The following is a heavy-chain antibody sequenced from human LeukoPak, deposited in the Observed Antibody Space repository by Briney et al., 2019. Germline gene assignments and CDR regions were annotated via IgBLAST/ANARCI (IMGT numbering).Heavy chain of an antibody. D-gene: IGHD6-13*01. CDR1: YW. CDR3: ARVEQDSSSWYVY. Sequence: YWXXXXXXXPGKGXEXMGIIYPGDSDTRYSPSFQGQVTISADKSISTAYLQWSSLKASDTAMYYCARVEQDSSSWYVYWGQGTLVTVSS. V-gene: IGHV5-51*01. CDR2: IYPGDSDT. J-gene: IGHJ4*02.